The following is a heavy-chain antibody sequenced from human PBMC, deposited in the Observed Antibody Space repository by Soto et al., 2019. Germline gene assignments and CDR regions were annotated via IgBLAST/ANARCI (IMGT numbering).Heavy chain of an antibody. Sequence: QVQLVQSGAEVKKPGSSVKVSCEASGGTFSSYAISWVRQAPGQGLEWMGGIIPIFGTANYAQKFQGRVTITADESTSTAYMELSSLRSEDTAVYYCARDIGDTYYDFWSGLGDWGQGTLVTVSS. D-gene: IGHD3-3*01. V-gene: IGHV1-69*01. J-gene: IGHJ4*02. CDR3: ARDIGDTYYDFWSGLGD. CDR1: GGTFSSYA. CDR2: IIPIFGTA.